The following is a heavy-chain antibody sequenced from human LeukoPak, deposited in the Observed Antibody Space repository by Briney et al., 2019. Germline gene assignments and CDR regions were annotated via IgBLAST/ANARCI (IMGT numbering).Heavy chain of an antibody. D-gene: IGHD2-21*01. CDR3: ARNFASDSSLIDH. Sequence: ASVKVSCKTSGYTFNNFVMNWVRQAPGQGLEWMGWIDTNTGNPTYVQHFTGRFVFSVDASVNTAYLQISSLKAEDTAVYYCARNFASDSSLIDHWGQGTLVTVSS. CDR2: IDTNTGNP. CDR1: GYTFNNFV. V-gene: IGHV7-4-1*02. J-gene: IGHJ4*02.